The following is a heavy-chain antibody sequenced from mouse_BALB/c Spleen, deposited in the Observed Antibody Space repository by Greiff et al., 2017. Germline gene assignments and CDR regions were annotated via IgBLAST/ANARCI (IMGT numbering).Heavy chain of an antibody. Sequence: VHLVESGPGLVAPSQSLSITCTVSGFSLTSYGVHWVRQPPGKGLEWLGVIWAGGSTNYNSALMSRLSISKDNSKSQVFLKMNSLQTDDTAMYYCAREDYGNYGYFDVWGAGTTVTVSS. J-gene: IGHJ1*01. CDR3: AREDYGNYGYFDV. D-gene: IGHD2-1*01. CDR2: IWAGGST. V-gene: IGHV2-9*02. CDR1: GFSLTSYG.